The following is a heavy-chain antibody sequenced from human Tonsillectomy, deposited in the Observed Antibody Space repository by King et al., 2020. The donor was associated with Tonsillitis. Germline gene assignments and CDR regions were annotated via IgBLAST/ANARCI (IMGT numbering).Heavy chain of an antibody. CDR2: ISSSSNYI. D-gene: IGHD4-17*01. V-gene: IGHV3-21*01. CDR1: GFTFSSYS. Sequence: VQLVESGGGLVKPGGSLRLSCAASGFTFSSYSMNWVRQAPGKGLEWVSSISSSSNYIYYADSVKGRFTIFRDNAKNSRYLQMNSLRAEDTAVYYCARWDGTVTTNFGFWGQGTLVTVSP. CDR3: ARWDGTVTTNFGF. J-gene: IGHJ4*02.